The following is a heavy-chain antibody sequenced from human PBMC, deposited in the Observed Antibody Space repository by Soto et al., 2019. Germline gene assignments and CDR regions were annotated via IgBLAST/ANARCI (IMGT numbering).Heavy chain of an antibody. D-gene: IGHD3-10*01. Sequence: QVQQQESGPGLVKTSETLSLTCTVSGGSISSTNYYWGWIRQPPGKGLKWIGSIYYTGNTFYNPSLKSRVTLSADTSKNQFSLKVTSVTAADTAVYYCARHDFYGSGSYYRKGFYYYFGLDVWGQGTTVTVSS. CDR3: ARHDFYGSGSYYRKGFYYYFGLDV. V-gene: IGHV4-39*01. J-gene: IGHJ6*02. CDR2: IYYTGNT. CDR1: GGSISSTNYY.